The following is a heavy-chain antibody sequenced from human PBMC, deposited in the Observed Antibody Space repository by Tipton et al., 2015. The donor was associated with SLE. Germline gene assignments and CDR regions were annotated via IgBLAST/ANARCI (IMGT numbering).Heavy chain of an antibody. CDR3: ARAWRKDGFNFFGYFDY. Sequence: QVQLVQSGPEVKKPGASVKVSCKASGYTFTGYYMHWVRQAPGQGLEWMGRINPNNGGTNYAQRFQGRVTMTRDTSLSTVYMELGRLRSDVAAVYYCARAWRKDGFNFFGYFDYWGQGTLVTVSS. CDR1: GYTFTGYY. D-gene: IGHD5-24*01. V-gene: IGHV1-2*06. J-gene: IGHJ4*02. CDR2: INPNNGGT.